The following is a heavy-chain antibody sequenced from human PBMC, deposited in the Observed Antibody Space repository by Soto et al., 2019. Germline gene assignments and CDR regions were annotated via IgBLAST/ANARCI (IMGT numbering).Heavy chain of an antibody. CDR2: IIPIFGTA. Sequence: GASVKVSCKASGGTFSSYAISWVRQAPGQGLEWMGGIIPIFGTANYAQKFQGRVTITADESTSTAYMELSSLRSEDTAVYYCARDDIAAAGRRWFDPWGQGTLGTSPQ. D-gene: IGHD6-25*01. CDR3: ARDDIAAAGRRWFDP. CDR1: GGTFSSYA. J-gene: IGHJ5*02. V-gene: IGHV1-69*13.